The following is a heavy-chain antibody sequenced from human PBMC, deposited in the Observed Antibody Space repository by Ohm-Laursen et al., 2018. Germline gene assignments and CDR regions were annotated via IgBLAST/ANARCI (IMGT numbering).Heavy chain of an antibody. J-gene: IGHJ3*02. D-gene: IGHD3-16*01. V-gene: IGHV4-31*03. CDR3: AREPLSDWGTDAFDI. Sequence: TLSLTCSVSGGSISSGGYYWSWIRQHPGKGLEWIGYIYYSGSTYYNPSLKSRVTISVDTSKNQFSLKLSSVTAADTAVYYCAREPLSDWGTDAFDIWGQGTMVTVSS. CDR2: IYYSGST. CDR1: GGSISSGGYY.